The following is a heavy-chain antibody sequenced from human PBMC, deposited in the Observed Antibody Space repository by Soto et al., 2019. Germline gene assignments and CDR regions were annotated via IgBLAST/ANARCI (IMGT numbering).Heavy chain of an antibody. V-gene: IGHV1-18*01. J-gene: IGHJ4*02. CDR3: ARDASPYGDYSGFDY. CDR2: ISAYNGNT. Sequence: QVQLVQSGAEVKKPGASVKVSCKASGYTFTSYGISWVRQAPGQGLEWMGWISAYNGNTNYAQKLQGRVTMTTDTSTSIAYMELRSLRSDDTAVYYCARDASPYGDYSGFDYWGQGTLVTVSS. D-gene: IGHD4-17*01. CDR1: GYTFTSYG.